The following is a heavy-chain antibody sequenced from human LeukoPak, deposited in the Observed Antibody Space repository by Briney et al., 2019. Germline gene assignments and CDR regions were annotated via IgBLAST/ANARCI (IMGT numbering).Heavy chain of an antibody. CDR2: ITSSSSTI. J-gene: IGHJ4*02. CDR3: ARNFDS. V-gene: IGHV3-48*01. Sequence: GGSLRLSCAASGFTFTSYTMNWVRQAPGKGLEWVSYITSSSSTIYYADSVKGRFTMSRDNAENSLYLQMNSLKAEDTAVYYCARNFDSWGQGTLVTVSS. D-gene: IGHD2/OR15-2a*01. CDR1: GFTFTSYT.